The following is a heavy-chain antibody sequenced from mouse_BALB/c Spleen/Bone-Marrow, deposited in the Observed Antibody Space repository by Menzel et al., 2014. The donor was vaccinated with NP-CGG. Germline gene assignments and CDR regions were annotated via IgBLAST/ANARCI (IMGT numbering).Heavy chain of an antibody. CDR3: TRWDYGYMDY. V-gene: IGHV1S22*01. CDR2: IYPGSGST. Sequence: LQQSGSELVRPGASVKLSCKASGYTFTSYWMHWVKQRHGQGLEWIGNIYPGSGSTNYDEKFKSKGTLTVDTSSSTAYMHLSSLTSEDSAAYYCTRWDYGYMDYWGQGTSVTVSS. CDR1: GYTFTSYW. D-gene: IGHD1-2*01. J-gene: IGHJ4*01.